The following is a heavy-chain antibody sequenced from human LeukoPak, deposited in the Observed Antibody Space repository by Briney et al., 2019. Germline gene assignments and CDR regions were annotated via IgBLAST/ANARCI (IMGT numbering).Heavy chain of an antibody. CDR1: GFTFSDYY. CDR2: ISSSGSTI. Sequence: GGSLRLSCAASGFTFSDYYMSWIRQAPGKGLEWVSYISSSGSTIYYADSVKGRFTISRDNAKNSLYLQMNSLRAEDTAVYYCARGEIGYCSGGSCYPYYYYGMDVWGQGTTVTVSS. D-gene: IGHD2-15*01. J-gene: IGHJ6*02. CDR3: ARGEIGYCSGGSCYPYYYYGMDV. V-gene: IGHV3-11*01.